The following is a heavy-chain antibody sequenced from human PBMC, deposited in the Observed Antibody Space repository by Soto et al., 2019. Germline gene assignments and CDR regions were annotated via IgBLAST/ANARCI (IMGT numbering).Heavy chain of an antibody. Sequence: SETLSLTCTVSGGSISSYYWNWIRQSPGKGLEWIGYVYYTGSTNYNLSLKSRVTISLDTSKNQFSLILSSVTAADTAMYYCARDPSGHPPLYRFDPWGPGTLVTVSS. CDR1: GGSISSYY. V-gene: IGHV4-59*01. CDR2: VYYTGST. CDR3: ARDPSGHPPLYRFDP. D-gene: IGHD1-26*01. J-gene: IGHJ5*02.